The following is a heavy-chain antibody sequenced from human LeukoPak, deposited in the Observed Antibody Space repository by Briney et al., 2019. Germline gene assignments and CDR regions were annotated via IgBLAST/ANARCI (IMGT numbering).Heavy chain of an antibody. J-gene: IGHJ4*02. CDR3: ARGDDVEYYFDY. CDR2: IYYSGST. D-gene: IGHD1-1*01. V-gene: IGHV4-39*07. Sequence: PSGTLSLTCTVSGGSISGSSYYWGWIRQPPGKGLEWIGSIYYSGSTYYNPSLKSRVTISVDTSKNQFSLKLSSVTAADTAVYYCARGDDVEYYFDYWGQGTLVTVSS. CDR1: GGSISGSSYY.